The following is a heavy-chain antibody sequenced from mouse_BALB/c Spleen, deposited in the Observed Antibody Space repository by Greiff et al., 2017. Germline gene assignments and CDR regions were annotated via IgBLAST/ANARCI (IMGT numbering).Heavy chain of an antibody. CDR2: INSNGGST. Sequence: EVKLMESGGGLVKLGGSLKLSCAASGFTFSSYYMSWVRQTPEKRLELVAAINSNGGSTYYPDTVKGRFTISRDNAKNTLYLQMSSLKSEDTALYYCARRGYDEGYYAMDYWGQGTSVTVSS. D-gene: IGHD2-2*01. J-gene: IGHJ4*01. CDR3: ARRGYDEGYYAMDY. V-gene: IGHV5-6-2*01. CDR1: GFTFSSYY.